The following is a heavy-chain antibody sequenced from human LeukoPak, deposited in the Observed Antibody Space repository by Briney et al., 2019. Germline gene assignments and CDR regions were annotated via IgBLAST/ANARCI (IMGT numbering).Heavy chain of an antibody. Sequence: PSETLSLTCTVSGGSIRSYYWSWIRQPPGKGLEWVGYIFYSGPTDSNPSHKSRVTISVDTSKNQFSLKLSSVTAADTAVYYCARTYCSGGSCHFDYRGQRTLVTVSS. J-gene: IGHJ4*02. CDR3: ARTYCSGGSCHFDY. CDR2: IFYSGPT. D-gene: IGHD2-15*01. V-gene: IGHV4-59*08. CDR1: GGSIRSYY.